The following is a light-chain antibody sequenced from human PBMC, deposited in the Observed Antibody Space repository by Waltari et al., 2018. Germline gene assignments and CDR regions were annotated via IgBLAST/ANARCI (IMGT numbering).Light chain of an antibody. CDR2: DAS. J-gene: IGKJ3*01. CDR3: QQRSNWPPGVT. CDR1: QSVSSY. V-gene: IGKV3-11*01. Sequence: EIVLTQSPATLSLSPGERATLSCRARQSVSSYLAWYHQKPGQAPRLLIYDASNRATGIPARFSGSGSGTDFTLTISSLEPEDFAVYYCQQRSNWPPGVTFGPGTKVDIK.